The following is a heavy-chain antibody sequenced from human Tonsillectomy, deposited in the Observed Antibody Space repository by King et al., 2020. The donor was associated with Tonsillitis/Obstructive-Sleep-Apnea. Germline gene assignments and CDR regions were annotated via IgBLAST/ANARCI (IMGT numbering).Heavy chain of an antibody. CDR3: AKDSDSSGYYPSNYYYMDV. J-gene: IGHJ6*03. CDR1: GFTFSISA. V-gene: IGHV3-23*01. Sequence: LFASVGCLVPPGGSPRLSCAASGFTFSISAMTWVRRAPGKGLEWVSVVGASGGSTYYADSVKGRFTISRDNSKNPLYLHMNSLRAEDTAVYYCAKDSDSSGYYPSNYYYMDVWGKGTTVTVSS. D-gene: IGHD3-22*01. CDR2: VGASGGST.